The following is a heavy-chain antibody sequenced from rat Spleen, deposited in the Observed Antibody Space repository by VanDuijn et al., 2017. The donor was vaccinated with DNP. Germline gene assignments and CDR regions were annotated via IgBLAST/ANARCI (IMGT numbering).Heavy chain of an antibody. V-gene: IGHV5-7*01. CDR3: ARHEGAMDA. CDR1: GFTFSDYF. CDR2: ISYDGSST. Sequence: EVQLVESGGGLVQPGRSLKLSCAASGFTFSDYFMAWVRQAPTKGLEWVATISYDGSSTYYRDSVKGRFTISRDNAKSTLYLQMDSLRSEDTATYYCARHEGAMDAWGQGTSVTVSS. D-gene: IGHD3-7*01. J-gene: IGHJ4*01.